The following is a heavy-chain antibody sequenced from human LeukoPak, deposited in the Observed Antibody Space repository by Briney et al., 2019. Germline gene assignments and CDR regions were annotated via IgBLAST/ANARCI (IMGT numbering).Heavy chain of an antibody. CDR3: ARGFVAAPNWFDP. CDR1: GFTFSSYS. Sequence: GGSLRLSCAASGFTFSSYSMNWVRQAPGKGLEWVSSISSSSSYIYYADSVKGRFTISRDNAKNSLYLQMNSLRAEDTAVYHCARGFVAAPNWFDPWGQGTLVTVSS. J-gene: IGHJ5*02. CDR2: ISSSSSYI. D-gene: IGHD6-6*01. V-gene: IGHV3-21*01.